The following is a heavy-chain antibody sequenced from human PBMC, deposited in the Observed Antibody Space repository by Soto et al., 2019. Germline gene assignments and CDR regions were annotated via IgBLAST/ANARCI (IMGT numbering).Heavy chain of an antibody. CDR3: AKGGNTVTSLYYYYGMDV. CDR2: ISGSGAGT. Sequence: GGSLRLSCTASGFTFSSYAMNWVRQAPGKGLEWVSGISGSGAGTYYADSVKGRCTISRDSSKNTMYLQMNSLRAEDTAVYFCAKGGNTVTSLYYYYGMDVWGQGTTVTVSS. J-gene: IGHJ6*02. CDR1: GFTFSSYA. V-gene: IGHV3-23*01. D-gene: IGHD4-4*01.